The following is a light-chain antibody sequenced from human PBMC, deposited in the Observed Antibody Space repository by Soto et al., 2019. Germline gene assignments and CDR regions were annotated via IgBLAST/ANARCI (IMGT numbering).Light chain of an antibody. V-gene: IGLV2-11*01. J-gene: IGLJ1*01. CDR3: CSYAGTYTHYV. Sequence: QSVLTQPRSVSGSPGQSVTISCTGTSSDVGAYNFVSWYQQHPGKAPKLMIYDVNKRPSGVPGRFSGSKSGNTASLTISGLQAEDEADYYCCSYAGTYTHYVFGPGTKVTVL. CDR2: DVN. CDR1: SSDVGAYNF.